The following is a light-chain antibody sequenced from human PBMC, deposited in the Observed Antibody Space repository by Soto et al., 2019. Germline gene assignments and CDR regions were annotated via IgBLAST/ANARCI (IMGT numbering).Light chain of an antibody. V-gene: IGLV1-40*01. CDR2: GNN. J-gene: IGLJ1*01. Sequence: QSVLTQPPSVSGAPGQRVTISCTGSSSNFGAGNDVQWYQHLPETAPKLLIFGNNNRPSGVPHRFSGSKSGTSASLAISGLQAEDEADYYCQSYDSSLRGYVFGTGTKLTVL. CDR1: SSNFGAGND. CDR3: QSYDSSLRGYV.